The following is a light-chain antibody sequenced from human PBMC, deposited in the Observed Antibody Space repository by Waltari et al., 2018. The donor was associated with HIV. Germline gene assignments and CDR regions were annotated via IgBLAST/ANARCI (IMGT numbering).Light chain of an antibody. CDR3: AAWDDNLNGYV. J-gene: IGLJ1*01. Sequence: QSVLTQPPSVSEAPRQRVTISCSGSSSHIGHNAVNWYQQVPGKAPKLLIYYDDLLPSGVSDRFSGSKSGTSASLAISGLQSEDEADYYCAAWDDNLNGYVFGTGTKVTVL. V-gene: IGLV1-36*01. CDR2: YDD. CDR1: SSHIGHNA.